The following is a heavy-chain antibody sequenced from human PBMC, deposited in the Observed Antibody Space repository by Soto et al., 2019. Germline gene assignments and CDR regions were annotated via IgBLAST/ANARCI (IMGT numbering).Heavy chain of an antibody. V-gene: IGHV3-30-3*01. CDR1: GFNFSDYV. J-gene: IGHJ6*02. Sequence: PGGSLRLSCAASGFNFSDYVVHWVRQAPGRGLEWMAFISFDGSNEYYADFVKGRFTISRDNSRNMVYLQVDSLRRDDTAVYFCAREGYYDSRGYPYGIDVWAKGPRSPSP. D-gene: IGHD3-22*01. CDR2: ISFDGSNE. CDR3: AREGYYDSRGYPYGIDV.